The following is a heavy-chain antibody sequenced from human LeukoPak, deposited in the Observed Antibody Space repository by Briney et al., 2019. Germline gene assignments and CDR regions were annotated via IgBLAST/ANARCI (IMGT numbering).Heavy chain of an antibody. J-gene: IGHJ4*02. D-gene: IGHD3-22*01. V-gene: IGHV3-30*02. CDR1: GFTFSSYG. CDR2: IRYDGSNK. CDR3: AKLVASSGYYVDY. Sequence: GGSLRLFCAASGFTFSSYGMHWVRQAPGKGLEWVAFIRYDGSNKYYADSVKGRFTISRDNSKNTLYLQMNSLRAEDTAVYYCAKLVASSGYYVDYWGQGTLVTVSS.